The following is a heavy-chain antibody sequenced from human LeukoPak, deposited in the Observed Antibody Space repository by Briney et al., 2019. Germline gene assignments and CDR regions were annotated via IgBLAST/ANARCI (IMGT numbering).Heavy chain of an antibody. J-gene: IGHJ4*02. V-gene: IGHV3-9*01. CDR3: AKGIAAAGPGNGLDY. CDR2: ISLNSGSI. Sequence: GGSLGLSCAASGFTFDDYAMHWVRQAPGKGLEWVSGISLNSGSIGYADSVKGRFTISRDNAKNSLYLQMNSLRAEDTALYYCAKGIAAAGPGNGLDYWGQGTLVTVSS. D-gene: IGHD6-13*01. CDR1: GFTFDDYA.